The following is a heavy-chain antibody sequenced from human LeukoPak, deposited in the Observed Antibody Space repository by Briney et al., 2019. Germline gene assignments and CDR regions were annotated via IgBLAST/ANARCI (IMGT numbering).Heavy chain of an antibody. D-gene: IGHD4-23*01. V-gene: IGHV4-59*01. CDR2: IYYSGST. CDR1: GGSISNYY. J-gene: IGHJ2*01. CDR3: ARSVVTLYWYFDL. Sequence: TSETLSLTCTVSGGSISNYYWSWIRQPPGKGLEWIGYIYYSGSTNYNPSLKSRVTISLDTSKNQFSLKLSSVTTADTAVYYCARSVVTLYWYFDLWGRGTLVTVSS.